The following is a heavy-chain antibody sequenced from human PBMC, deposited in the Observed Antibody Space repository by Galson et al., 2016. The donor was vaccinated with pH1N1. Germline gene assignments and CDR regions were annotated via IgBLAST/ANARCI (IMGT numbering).Heavy chain of an antibody. D-gene: IGHD2-15*01. V-gene: IGHV1-3*01. CDR2: FNAVNGNT. Sequence: SVKVSCKASGYTFTSYVIHWVRQAPGQRLEWMGWFNAVNGNTKYSQKFQDRVTITTDTSASTAYMELSSLRSEDTALYYCARGPQIVVVEAATPGWFDSWGHGTQVTVSS. J-gene: IGHJ5*01. CDR1: GYTFTSYV. CDR3: ARGPQIVVVEAATPGWFDS.